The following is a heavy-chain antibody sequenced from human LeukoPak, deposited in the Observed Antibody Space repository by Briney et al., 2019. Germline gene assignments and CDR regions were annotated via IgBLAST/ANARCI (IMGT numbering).Heavy chain of an antibody. CDR1: LHSFTNYW. J-gene: IGHJ4*02. CDR3: ARLSGAAYNFLARSTYYFDY. Sequence: GESLKISCKGSLHSFTNYWIGWVRQMPGKGLEWMGIIYPGDSDTTYSPSFQGQVTISADNSISTAYLQWSSLKASDTAMYYCARLSGAAYNFLARSTYYFDYWGQGTLVTVSS. CDR2: IYPGDSDT. D-gene: IGHD5-24*01. V-gene: IGHV5-51*01.